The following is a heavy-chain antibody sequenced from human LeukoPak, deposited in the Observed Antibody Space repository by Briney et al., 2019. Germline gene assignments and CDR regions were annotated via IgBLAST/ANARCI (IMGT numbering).Heavy chain of an antibody. CDR1: GFTVSNNY. CDR3: AGKPYGSGTYYNNWFDP. V-gene: IGHV3-66*01. Sequence: PGGSLRLSCAASGFTVSNNYMRWVRQAPGKGLEWVSLIYSGGSTYYADSVKGRFTISRDNSKNTVYLQMNSLRAEDTAVYYCAGKPYGSGTYYNNWFDPWGQGTLVTVSS. J-gene: IGHJ5*02. D-gene: IGHD3-10*01. CDR2: IYSGGST.